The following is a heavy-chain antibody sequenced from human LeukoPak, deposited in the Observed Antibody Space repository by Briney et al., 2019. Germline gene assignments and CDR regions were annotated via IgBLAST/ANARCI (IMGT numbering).Heavy chain of an antibody. CDR3: TRHHIGETPFDY. V-gene: IGHV3-73*01. J-gene: IGHJ4*02. D-gene: IGHD2-21*01. Sequence: GGSLRLSCAASGFTFSDSAVHWVRQASGKGLEWVGRIRSKPNSYATAYTASVKGRFTISRDDSKNTAYLEMNSLNTEDTAMYYCTRHHIGETPFDYWGQGTLVTVSS. CDR1: GFTFSDSA. CDR2: IRSKPNSYAT.